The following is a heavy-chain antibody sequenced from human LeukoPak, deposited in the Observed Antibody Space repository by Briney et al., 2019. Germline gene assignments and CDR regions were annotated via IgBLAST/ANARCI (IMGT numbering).Heavy chain of an antibody. D-gene: IGHD2-15*01. CDR2: IYSGDSDT. CDR3: ARHVLCRGFSCFRLPGLFIDS. J-gene: IGHJ4*02. Sequence: GESLKISCQGSGDSFTNHWIGWVRQTPGKGLEWMGIIYSGDSDTRYSPSFQGQVTISVDRSDNTAFLKWSRLRASDTAMYYCARHVLCRGFSCFRLPGLFIDSWGPGTLVTVSS. CDR1: GDSFTNHW. V-gene: IGHV5-51*01.